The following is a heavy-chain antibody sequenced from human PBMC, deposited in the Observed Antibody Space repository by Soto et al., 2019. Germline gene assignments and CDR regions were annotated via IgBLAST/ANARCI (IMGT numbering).Heavy chain of an antibody. J-gene: IGHJ3*02. D-gene: IGHD1-20*01. Sequence: PGESLKISCQGSGYTFTNHWIGWVRQMPGKGLEWMGIIYPGDSDTRYSPSFQGQVTLSADKSISTAYLQWSSLKASDTATYYCAAGYKTGLDAFDIWGQGTLVTVSS. CDR1: GYTFTNHW. CDR3: AAGYKTGLDAFDI. CDR2: IYPGDSDT. V-gene: IGHV5-51*01.